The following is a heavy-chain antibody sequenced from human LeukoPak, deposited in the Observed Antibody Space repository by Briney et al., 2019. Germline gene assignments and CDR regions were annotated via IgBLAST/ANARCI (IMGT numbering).Heavy chain of an antibody. V-gene: IGHV1-46*01. CDR2: INPSGGST. CDR1: GYTFTSYY. D-gene: IGHD3-22*01. CDR3: ARRHHYDSSGYYLYYFDY. J-gene: IGHJ4*02. Sequence: ASVKVSCKASGYTFTSYYMHWVRQAPGQGLEWMGIINPSGGSTSYAQKFQGRVTMTRDTSTSSVYMELSSLRSEDTAVYYCARRHHYDSSGYYLYYFDYWGQGTLVTVSS.